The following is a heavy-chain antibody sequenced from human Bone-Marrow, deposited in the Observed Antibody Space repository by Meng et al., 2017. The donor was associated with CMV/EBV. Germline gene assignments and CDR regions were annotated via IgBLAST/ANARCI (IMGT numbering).Heavy chain of an antibody. D-gene: IGHD3-10*01. CDR1: GGTFSSYA. V-gene: IGHV1-69*05. Sequence: SVKVSCKASGGTFSSYAISWVRQAPGQGLEWMGGIIPIFGTANYAQKFQGRVTITTVESTSTAYMELSSLRSEDTAVYYCARLEDGSGWFDPWGQGTLVTVSS. CDR2: IIPIFGTA. J-gene: IGHJ5*02. CDR3: ARLEDGSGWFDP.